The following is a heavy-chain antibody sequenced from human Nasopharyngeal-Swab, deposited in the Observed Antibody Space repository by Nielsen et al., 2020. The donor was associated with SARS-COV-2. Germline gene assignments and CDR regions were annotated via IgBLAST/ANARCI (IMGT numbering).Heavy chain of an antibody. V-gene: IGHV3-30*04. Sequence: GESLKISCAASGFTFSSYAMHWVRQAPGKGLEWVAVISYDGSNKYYADSVKGRFTISRDNSKNTLYLQMNSLRAEDTAVYYCARAQRVYSMDVWGQGITVTVSS. D-gene: IGHD6-25*01. CDR2: ISYDGSNK. J-gene: IGHJ6*02. CDR1: GFTFSSYA. CDR3: ARAQRVYSMDV.